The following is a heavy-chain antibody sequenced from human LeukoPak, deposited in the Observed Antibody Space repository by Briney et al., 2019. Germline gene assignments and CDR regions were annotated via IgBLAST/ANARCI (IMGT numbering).Heavy chain of an antibody. CDR3: APETNPPPDPFDY. CDR2: IKSKTEGGTT. CDR1: RFTFSNAW. V-gene: IGHV3-15*01. Sequence: PGGSLRLSCAASRFTFSNAWMSWVRQAPGKGLEWVGRIKSKTEGGTTDYAAPVKGRFTISRDDSKNTLYLQMNSLKPEDTAIYYCAPETNPPPDPFDYWGQGTLVTVSP. J-gene: IGHJ4*02.